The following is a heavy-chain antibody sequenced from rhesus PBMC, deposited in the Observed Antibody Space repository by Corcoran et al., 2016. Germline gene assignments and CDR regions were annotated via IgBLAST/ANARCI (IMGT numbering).Heavy chain of an antibody. Sequence: QVQLQASGPGLVKPSETLSLTCAVSGASFSDDSYSSWIPPPPGKGLEWVGYIYGSGGGTNYNPSLKHRVTISIDTSKNQFSLKLSSVTAADTAVYYCAEPGFQARDAFDFWGQGLRVTVSS. CDR3: AEPGFQARDAFDF. V-gene: IGHV4-106*01. J-gene: IGHJ3*01. CDR1: GASFSDDSY. CDR2: IYGSGGGT. D-gene: IGHD2-33*01.